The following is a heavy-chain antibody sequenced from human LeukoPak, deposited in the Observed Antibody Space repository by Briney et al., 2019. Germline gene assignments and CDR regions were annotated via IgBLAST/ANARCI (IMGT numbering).Heavy chain of an antibody. D-gene: IGHD3-3*02. CDR2: ITGDGRGT. Sequence: GGSLRLSCVASGFTFENYAMHWVRQAPGKGLEWVSLITGDGRGTYFADSLRGRFTISRDNSKKSLYLQMNGLRAEDTALYYCAKDLGAYAHFYLDNWGQGTLVTVSS. CDR3: AKDLGAYAHFYLDN. CDR1: GFTFENYA. V-gene: IGHV3-43*02. J-gene: IGHJ4*02.